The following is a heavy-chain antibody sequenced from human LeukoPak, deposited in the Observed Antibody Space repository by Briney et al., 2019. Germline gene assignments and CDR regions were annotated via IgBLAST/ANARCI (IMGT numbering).Heavy chain of an antibody. CDR1: GGSISSGSYY. V-gene: IGHV2-5*08. CDR2: IYWDDDK. J-gene: IGHJ4*02. Sequence: TLSLTCTVSGGSISSGSYYWSWIRQPPGKALEWLALIYWDDDKRYSPSLKSRLTITKDTSKNQVVLTMTNMDPVDTATYYCAHRRYCSGGSCYDFDYWGQGTLVTVSS. CDR3: AHRRYCSGGSCYDFDY. D-gene: IGHD2-15*01.